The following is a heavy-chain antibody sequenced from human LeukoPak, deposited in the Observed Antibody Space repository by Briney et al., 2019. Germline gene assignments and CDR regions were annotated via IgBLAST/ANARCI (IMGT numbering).Heavy chain of an antibody. V-gene: IGHV4-39*01. D-gene: IGHD2-2*01. CDR1: GGSISSSSYY. Sequence: PSETLYLTCTVSGGSISSSSYYWGWIRQPPGKGLEWIGSIYYSGSTYYNPSLKSRVTISVDTSKNQFSLKLSSVTAADTAVYYCASSLRYIVVVPAAMSFDYWGQGTLVTVSS. CDR2: IYYSGST. CDR3: ASSLRYIVVVPAAMSFDY. J-gene: IGHJ4*02.